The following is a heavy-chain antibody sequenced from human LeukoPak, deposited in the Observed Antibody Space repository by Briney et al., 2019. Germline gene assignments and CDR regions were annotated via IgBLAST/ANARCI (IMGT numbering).Heavy chain of an antibody. CDR3: ARWGGRSGGWYHSDY. CDR1: GGSFSGYY. Sequence: SETLSLTCAVYGGSFSGYYWSWIRQPPGKGLEWIGEINHSGSTNYNPSLKSRVTISVDTSKNQFSLKLSSVTAADTAVYYCARWGGRSGGWYHSDYWSQGTLVTVPS. J-gene: IGHJ4*02. V-gene: IGHV4-34*01. D-gene: IGHD6-19*01. CDR2: INHSGST.